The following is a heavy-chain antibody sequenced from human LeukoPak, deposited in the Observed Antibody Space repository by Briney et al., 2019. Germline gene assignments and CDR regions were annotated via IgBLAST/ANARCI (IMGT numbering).Heavy chain of an antibody. CDR1: EFSVGSNY. V-gene: IGHV3-66*01. Sequence: SGGSLRLSCAASEFSVGSNYMTWVRQAPGKGLEWVSLNSGGSTYYADSVKGRFTISRDNSKNTLYLQMNSLRAEDTAIYYCAKATIEQWLVKVDSFDSWGQGSLVTISS. CDR3: AKATIEQWLVKVDSFDS. J-gene: IGHJ4*02. D-gene: IGHD6-19*01. CDR2: NSGGST.